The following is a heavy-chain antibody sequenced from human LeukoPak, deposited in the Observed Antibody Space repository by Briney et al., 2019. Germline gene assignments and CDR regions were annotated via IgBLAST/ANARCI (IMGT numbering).Heavy chain of an antibody. CDR3: ARDPYSGNYGAYYYYYMDV. D-gene: IGHD1-26*01. V-gene: IGHV3-21*06. CDR2: ITSSSSYI. CDR1: GFTLSSHW. J-gene: IGHJ6*03. Sequence: PGGSLRLSCEASGFTLSSHWMSWVRQAPGKGLEWVSSITSSSSYIYYADSVKGRFTISRDNAKNSLYLQMDSLRVEDTAEYYCARDPYSGNYGAYYYYYMDVWGKGTTVTVSS.